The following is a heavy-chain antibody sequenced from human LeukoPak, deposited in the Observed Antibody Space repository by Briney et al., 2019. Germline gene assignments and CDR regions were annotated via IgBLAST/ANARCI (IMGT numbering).Heavy chain of an antibody. CDR1: GFTFSNYA. CDR3: AKDWALLRNYYYYMDV. J-gene: IGHJ6*03. D-gene: IGHD3-22*01. CDR2: ISYDGDSK. V-gene: IGHV3-30-3*01. Sequence: PGGSLRLSCAASGFTFSNYAMHWIRQAPGKGLEWVGVISYDGDSKHYADSVKGRFTISRDNSQSTLYLQMNSLRAEDTAVYYCAKDWALLRNYYYYMDVWGKGTTVTISS.